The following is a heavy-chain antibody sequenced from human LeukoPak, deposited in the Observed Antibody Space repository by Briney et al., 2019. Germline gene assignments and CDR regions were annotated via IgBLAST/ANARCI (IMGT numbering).Heavy chain of an antibody. J-gene: IGHJ6*03. D-gene: IGHD1-14*01. CDR2: IYSGGST. V-gene: IGHV3-66*02. CDR1: GFTVSSNY. CDR3: ARDRKKNGSRTRYYYMDV. Sequence: GGSLRLSCAASGFTVSSNYMSWVRQAPGKGLEWVSVIYSGGSTYYADSVKGRFTISRDNSKNTLYLQMNSLRAEDTAVYYCARDRKKNGSRTRYYYMDVWGKGTTVTVSS.